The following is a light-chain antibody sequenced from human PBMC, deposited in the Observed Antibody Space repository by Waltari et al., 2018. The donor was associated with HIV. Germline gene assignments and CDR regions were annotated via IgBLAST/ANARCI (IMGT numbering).Light chain of an antibody. CDR2: EVS. CDR3: SSYTSSSTPVV. J-gene: IGLJ2*01. Sequence: QSALTPPASVSGSPGQSLTISRTGTSSDVGGYNYVSWYQQHPGKAPKLMIYEVSNRPSGVSNRFSGSKSGNTASLTISGLQAEDEADYYCSSYTSSSTPVVFGGGTKLTVL. CDR1: SSDVGGYNY. V-gene: IGLV2-14*01.